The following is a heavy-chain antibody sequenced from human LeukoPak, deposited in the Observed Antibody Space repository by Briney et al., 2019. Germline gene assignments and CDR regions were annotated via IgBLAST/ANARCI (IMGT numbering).Heavy chain of an antibody. CDR1: GYTFTSYY. D-gene: IGHD2-2*01. J-gene: IGHJ4*02. CDR3: ARDFRCSSTSCRSGTFDY. CDR2: INPSGGST. V-gene: IGHV1-46*01. Sequence: ASVKVSFTASGYTFTSYYMHWVRQAPGQGLERMGVINPSGGSTSYAQKFQGRVTMTRDMSTSTVYMELSSLRSEDTAVYYCARDFRCSSTSCRSGTFDYWGQGTLVTVSS.